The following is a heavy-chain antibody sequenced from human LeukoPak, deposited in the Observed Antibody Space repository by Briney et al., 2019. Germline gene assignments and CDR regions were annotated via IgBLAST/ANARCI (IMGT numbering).Heavy chain of an antibody. CDR2: ISYDGSNK. CDR3: AKGSSSWYNWFDP. Sequence: PGGSLRLSCAASGFTFSSYGMPWVRQAPGKGLEWVAVISYDGSNKYYADSVKGRFTISRDNSKNTLYLQMNSLRAEDTAVYYCAKGSSSWYNWFDPWGQGTLVTVSS. D-gene: IGHD6-13*01. J-gene: IGHJ5*02. CDR1: GFTFSSYG. V-gene: IGHV3-30*18.